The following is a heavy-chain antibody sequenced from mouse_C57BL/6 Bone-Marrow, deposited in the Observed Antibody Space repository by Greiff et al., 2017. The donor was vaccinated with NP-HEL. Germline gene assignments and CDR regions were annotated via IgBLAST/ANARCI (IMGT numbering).Heavy chain of an antibody. CDR3: EITTVVPYYAMDY. Sequence: VQLQQSGAELARPGASVKMSCKASGYTFTSYTMHWVKQRPGQGLEWIGYINPCSGYTKYNQKFKDKATLTAAKSSSTAYMQLSSLTSEDSAVYYCEITTVVPYYAMDYWGQGTSVTVSS. V-gene: IGHV1-4*01. CDR2: INPCSGYT. D-gene: IGHD1-1*01. CDR1: GYTFTSYT. J-gene: IGHJ4*01.